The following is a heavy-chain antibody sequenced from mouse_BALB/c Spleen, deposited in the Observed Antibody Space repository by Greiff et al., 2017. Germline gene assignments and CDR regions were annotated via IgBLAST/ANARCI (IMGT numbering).Heavy chain of an antibody. J-gene: IGHJ3*01. CDR3: ARHGTGTTWFAY. V-gene: IGHV5-6*02. Sequence: DVKLVESGGDLVKPGGSLKLSCAASGFTFSSYGMSWVRQTPDKRLEWVATISSGGSYTYYPDSVKGRFTISRDNAKNTLYLQMSSLKSEDTAMYYCARHGTGTTWFAYWGQGTLVTVSA. CDR1: GFTFSSYG. CDR2: ISSGGSYT. D-gene: IGHD4-1*01.